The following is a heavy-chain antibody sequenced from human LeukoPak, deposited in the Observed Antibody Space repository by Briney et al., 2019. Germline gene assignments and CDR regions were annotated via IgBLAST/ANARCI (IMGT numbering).Heavy chain of an antibody. CDR3: AREGNWFDP. CDR2: IYTSGST. J-gene: IGHJ5*02. V-gene: IGHV4-61*02. Sequence: SQTLPLTCTVSGSSISSGSYYWSWIRQPAGKGLEWIGRIYTSGSTNYNPSLKSRVTTSVDTSKNQFSLKLSSVTAADTAVYYCAREGNWFDPWGQGTLVTVSS. CDR1: GSSISSGSYY.